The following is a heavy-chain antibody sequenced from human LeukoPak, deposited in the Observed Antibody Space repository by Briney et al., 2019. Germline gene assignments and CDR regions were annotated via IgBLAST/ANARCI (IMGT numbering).Heavy chain of an antibody. J-gene: IGHJ6*02. D-gene: IGHD6-6*01. CDR3: ARARLAARGTFYYYYGMDV. Sequence: GGSLRLSCAASGFTFDDYGMSWVRQAPGKGLEWVSGINWNGGSTGYADSVKGRFTISRDNAKNSLYLQMNSLRAEDTAVYYCARARLAARGTFYYYYGMDVWGQGTTVTVSS. CDR2: INWNGGST. CDR1: GFTFDDYG. V-gene: IGHV3-20*04.